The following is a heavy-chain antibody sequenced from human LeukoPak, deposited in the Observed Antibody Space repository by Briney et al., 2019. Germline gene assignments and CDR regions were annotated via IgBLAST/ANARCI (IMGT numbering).Heavy chain of an antibody. V-gene: IGHV5-51*01. J-gene: IGHJ4*02. Sequence: GESLKISFKGSGYSFTSYWIGWVRQMPGKGLGWMGIIYPGDSDTRYSPSFQGQVTISADKSISTAYLQWSSLKASDTAMYYCARHGMLTGAHSDYWGQGTLVTVSS. D-gene: IGHD3-16*01. CDR3: ARHGMLTGAHSDY. CDR1: GYSFTSYW. CDR2: IYPGDSDT.